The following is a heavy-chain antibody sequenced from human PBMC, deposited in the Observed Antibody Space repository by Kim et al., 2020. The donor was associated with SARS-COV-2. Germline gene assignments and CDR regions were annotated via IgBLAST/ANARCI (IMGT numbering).Heavy chain of an antibody. V-gene: IGHV4-39*07. CDR2: IYYSGST. J-gene: IGHJ4*02. Sequence: SETLSLTCTVSGGSISSSSYYWGWIRQPPGKGLEWIGSIYYSGSTYYNPSLKSRVTISVDTSKNQFSLKLSSVTAADTAVYYCASFIRPHYFDYWGQGTLVTVSS. CDR1: GGSISSSSYY. D-gene: IGHD6-6*01. CDR3: ASFIRPHYFDY.